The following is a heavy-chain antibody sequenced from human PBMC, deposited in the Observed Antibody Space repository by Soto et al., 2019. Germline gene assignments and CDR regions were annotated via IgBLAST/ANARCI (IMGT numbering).Heavy chain of an antibody. J-gene: IGHJ5*02. CDR3: AREDFDIVVVPAATP. Sequence: EVQLVESGGGLVKPGGSLRLSCAASGFTFSSYSMNWVRQAPGKGLEWVSSISSSSSYIYYADSVKGRFTISRDNAKNSLYLQIDSLRAEDTAVYYCAREDFDIVVVPAATPWGQGTLVTVS. CDR2: ISSSSSYI. V-gene: IGHV3-21*01. CDR1: GFTFSSYS. D-gene: IGHD2-2*01.